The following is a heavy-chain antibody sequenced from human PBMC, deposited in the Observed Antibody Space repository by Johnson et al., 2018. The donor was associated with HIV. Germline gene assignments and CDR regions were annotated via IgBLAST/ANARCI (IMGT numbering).Heavy chain of an antibody. CDR3: AKDRSTGWYPAFDI. V-gene: IGHV3-30*04. Sequence: QVQLVESGGGLAKPAWSPRLSCAASQFTFSSYAMHWVRQAPGKGLEWVAVISYDGSNKYYADSVKGRFTISRDNSKNTLYLQMNSLRAEDTAVYYCAKDRSTGWYPAFDIWGQGTMVTVSS. CDR1: QFTFSSYA. J-gene: IGHJ3*02. CDR2: ISYDGSNK. D-gene: IGHD6-19*01.